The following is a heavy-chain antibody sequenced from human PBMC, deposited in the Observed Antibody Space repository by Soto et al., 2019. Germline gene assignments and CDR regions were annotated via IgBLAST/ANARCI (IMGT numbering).Heavy chain of an antibody. V-gene: IGHV4-59*01. CDR1: GGAIDDYY. Sequence: SETLSLTCTVSGGAIDDYYCGFIRQPPGKGLEWIVSLFYTGSVDYNPSLNSRVTISLASSKNQFSLTLNSVTAADTAVYYCARVNRGAFGYWGPGTLVTVSS. J-gene: IGHJ4*02. CDR3: ARVNRGAFGY. CDR2: LFYTGSV.